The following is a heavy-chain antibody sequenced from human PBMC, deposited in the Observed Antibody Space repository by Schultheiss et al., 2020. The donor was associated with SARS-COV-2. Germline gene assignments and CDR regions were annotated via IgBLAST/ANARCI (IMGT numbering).Heavy chain of an antibody. CDR1: GGSISSDY. CDR3: ARVDSGYDSKIFDY. CDR2: IYYSGST. D-gene: IGHD5-12*01. Sequence: SQTLSLTCTVSGGSISSDYWSWIRQPPGKGLEWIGYIYYSGSTNYNPSLKSRVTISVDTSKNQFSLKLSSVTAADTAVYYCARVDSGYDSKIFDYWGQGTLVTVSS. J-gene: IGHJ4*02. V-gene: IGHV4-59*12.